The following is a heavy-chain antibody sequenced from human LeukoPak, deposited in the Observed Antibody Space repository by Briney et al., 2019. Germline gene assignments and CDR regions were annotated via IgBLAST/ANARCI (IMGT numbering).Heavy chain of an antibody. CDR3: ARDSKMATINPYFDL. CDR2: IKQDGSEK. Sequence: PGGSLRLSCAASGFTFSSYAMSWVRQAPGKGLEWVANIKQDGSEKYYVDSVKGRFTISRDNAKNSLYLQMNSLRAEDTAVYYCARDSKMATINPYFDLWGRGTLVTVSS. V-gene: IGHV3-7*01. CDR1: GFTFSSYA. D-gene: IGHD5-24*01. J-gene: IGHJ2*01.